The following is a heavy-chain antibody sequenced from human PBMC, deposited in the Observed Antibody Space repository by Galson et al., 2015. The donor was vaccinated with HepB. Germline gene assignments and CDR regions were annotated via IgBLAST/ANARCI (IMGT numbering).Heavy chain of an antibody. CDR1: GFTFSSYA. J-gene: IGHJ3*02. Sequence: SLRLSCAASGFTFSSYAMHWVRQAPGKGLEWVAVISYDGSNKYYADSVKGRFTISRDNSKNTLYLQMNSLRAEDTAVYYCARESRDGYKLGAFDIWGQGTMVTVSS. D-gene: IGHD5-24*01. CDR3: ARESRDGYKLGAFDI. CDR2: ISYDGSNK. V-gene: IGHV3-30-3*01.